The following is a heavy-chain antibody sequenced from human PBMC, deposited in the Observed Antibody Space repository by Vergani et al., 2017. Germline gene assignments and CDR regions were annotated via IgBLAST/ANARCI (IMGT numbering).Heavy chain of an antibody. J-gene: IGHJ3*01. V-gene: IGHV1-69*08. D-gene: IGHD2-15*01. Sequence: QVQLVQSGAEVKKPGSSVKVSCKASGGTFSSYTISWVRQAPGQGLEWMGRIIHILGIANYAQKFQGRVTITADKSTSTAYMELSSLRSEDTAVYYCARDPPRPVVDQLLTWGQGTMVTVSS. CDR1: GGTFSSYT. CDR3: ARDPPRPVVDQLLT. CDR2: IIHILGIA.